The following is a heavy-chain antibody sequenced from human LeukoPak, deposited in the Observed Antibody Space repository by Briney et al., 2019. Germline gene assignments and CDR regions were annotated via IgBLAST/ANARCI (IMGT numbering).Heavy chain of an antibody. D-gene: IGHD7-27*01. J-gene: IGHJ6*03. Sequence: GGSLRLSCAASGFTFSTYAMSWVRQIPGKGLEWVSPISGSGSSTYYADSVKGRFTISRDNSKNTLYLQMNSLGAEDTAIYYCAKSGANYYYSYMDVWGKGTTVTVSS. CDR1: GFTFSTYA. V-gene: IGHV3-23*01. CDR3: AKSGANYYYSYMDV. CDR2: ISGSGSST.